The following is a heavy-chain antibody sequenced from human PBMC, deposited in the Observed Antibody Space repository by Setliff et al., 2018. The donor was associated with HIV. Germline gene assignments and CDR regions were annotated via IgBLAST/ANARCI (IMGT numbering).Heavy chain of an antibody. V-gene: IGHV2-26*01. J-gene: IGHJ4*02. CDR3: AHSQRLPKCSGGNCYYFDY. D-gene: IGHD2-15*01. Sequence: SGPTLVNPTETLTLTCTVSGSSLNNDRMVVAWIRQPPGKALEWLAHISSSDGKSHSTSLRNRLSISMDTSKSQVILTMTNMDPADTGTYYCAHSQRLPKCSGGNCYYFDYWGQGTLVTVSS. CDR1: GSSLNNDRMV. CDR2: ISSSDGK.